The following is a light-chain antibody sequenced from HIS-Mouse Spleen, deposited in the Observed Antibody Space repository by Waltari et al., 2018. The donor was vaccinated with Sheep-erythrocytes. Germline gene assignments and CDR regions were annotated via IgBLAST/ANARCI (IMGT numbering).Light chain of an antibody. V-gene: IGLV3-1*01. CDR1: KLGDKY. Sequence: SYELTQPPSVSVSPGQTASITCSGVKLGDKYACWYQQKPGQAPWLVIYQDSKRPSGIPERFSGSNSGNTATLTISGTQAMDEADYYCQAWDSSTVVFGGGTKLTVL. CDR2: QDS. J-gene: IGLJ2*01. CDR3: QAWDSSTVV.